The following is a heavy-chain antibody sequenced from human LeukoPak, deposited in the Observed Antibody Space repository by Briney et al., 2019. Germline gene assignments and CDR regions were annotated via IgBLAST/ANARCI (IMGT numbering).Heavy chain of an antibody. CDR2: IYYSGST. V-gene: IGHV4-59*08. CDR1: GGSISSYY. CDR3: ARRGWGFRGIGWFDP. J-gene: IGHJ5*02. Sequence: SETLSLTCTVSGGSISSYYWSWIRQPPGKGLEWIGYIYYSGSTNYNPSLKSRVTISVDTSKNQFSLKLSSVTAADTAVYYCARRGWGFRGIGWFDPWGQGTLVTVSS. D-gene: IGHD3-16*01.